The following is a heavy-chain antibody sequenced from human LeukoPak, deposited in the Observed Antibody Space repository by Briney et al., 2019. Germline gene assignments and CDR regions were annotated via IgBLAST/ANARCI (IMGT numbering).Heavy chain of an antibody. V-gene: IGHV3-23*01. CDR3: AKGREENILTGYYFDY. Sequence: PGGSLRLSCAASGFTFSSHAMSWVRQAPGKGLEWVSAISGSGVNTYHADSVKGRFTISRDNSKNTLYLQMNSLRADDTAVYYCAKGREENILTGYYFDYWGQGTLVTVSS. CDR2: ISGSGVNT. J-gene: IGHJ4*02. D-gene: IGHD3-9*01. CDR1: GFTFSSHA.